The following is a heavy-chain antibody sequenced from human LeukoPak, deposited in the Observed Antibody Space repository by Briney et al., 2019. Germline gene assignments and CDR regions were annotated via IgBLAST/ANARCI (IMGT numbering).Heavy chain of an antibody. D-gene: IGHD6-13*01. CDR1: GFTFSTYY. CDR3: AMIAAPHY. V-gene: IGHV3-74*01. Sequence: GGSLRLSCAASGFTFSTYYIHWVRQAPGKGLVWVSRINSDGSITTYADSVEGRFTISRDNAKNTVYLQMNSLRAEDTAVYYCAMIAAPHYWGQGTLVTVSS. CDR2: INSDGSIT. J-gene: IGHJ4*02.